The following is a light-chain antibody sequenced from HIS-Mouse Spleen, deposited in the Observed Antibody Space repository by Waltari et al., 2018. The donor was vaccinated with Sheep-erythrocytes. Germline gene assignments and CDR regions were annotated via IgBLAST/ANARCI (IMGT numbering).Light chain of an antibody. Sequence: DIQMTQSRYSLSASVGDRVTITGRASQSISSYLNWYQHKPGKAPKLLIYAASSLQSGVPQRFSGSGSGTDFTLTISSLQPEDFATYYCQQSYSTPQFTFGPGTKVDIK. CDR3: QQSYSTPQFT. CDR1: QSISSY. J-gene: IGKJ3*01. V-gene: IGKV1-39*01. CDR2: AAS.